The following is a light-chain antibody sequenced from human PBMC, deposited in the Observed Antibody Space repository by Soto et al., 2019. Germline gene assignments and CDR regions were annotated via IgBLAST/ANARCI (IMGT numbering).Light chain of an antibody. CDR3: QLATSLPPWT. J-gene: IGKJ1*01. Sequence: DIQMTQSPSSVSASVGERVTITCRASQRINSWLAWYQQRPGKAPKLLIYAASSLQSGVPSRFSGSGFGTDFTLTISSLQPEDIATYYCQLATSLPPWTFGQGTKVEIK. CDR2: AAS. V-gene: IGKV1-12*01. CDR1: QRINSW.